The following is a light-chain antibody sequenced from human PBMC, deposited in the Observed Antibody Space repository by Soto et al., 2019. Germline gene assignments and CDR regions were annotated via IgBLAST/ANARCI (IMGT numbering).Light chain of an antibody. CDR2: GES. J-gene: IGKJ1*01. V-gene: IGKV3-20*01. CDR3: QKYGSSRGT. Sequence: ELVLTQSPGTLSLSPGDSATLSCRDSQSVSSSYLAWYQQKTGQAPRILIYGESSRATGIPDRLSGSGSGTDLNLTISRLEPEDFAVYYCQKYGSSRGTCGQGTKVDIK. CDR1: QSVSSSY.